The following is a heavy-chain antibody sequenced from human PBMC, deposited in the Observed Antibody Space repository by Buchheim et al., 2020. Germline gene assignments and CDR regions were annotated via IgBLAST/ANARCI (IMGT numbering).Heavy chain of an antibody. CDR3: ASGPQYCSSTSCSGGYFDY. V-gene: IGHV3-74*01. J-gene: IGHJ4*02. CDR1: GFTFSSYW. CDR2: INSDGSST. Sequence: EVQLVESGGGLVQPGGSLRLSCAASGFTFSSYWMHWVRQAPGKGLVWVSRINSDGSSTSYADSVKGRFTISRDNAKITLYLQMNSLRAEDTAVYYCASGPQYCSSTSCSGGYFDYWGQGTL. D-gene: IGHD2-2*01.